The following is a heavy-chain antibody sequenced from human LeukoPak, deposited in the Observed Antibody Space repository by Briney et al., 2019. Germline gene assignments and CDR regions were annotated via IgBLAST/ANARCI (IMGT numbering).Heavy chain of an antibody. CDR3: ARGPNFSGYPFDY. D-gene: IGHD3-16*02. CDR1: GYTFTSFD. Sequence: GASVKVSCRASGYTFTSFDINWVRQATGQGLEWMGWMNPNSGNTGYAQKFQGRVTITRNTSISTAYMELSSLRSEDTAVYYCARGPNFSGYPFDYWGQGTLVTVSS. CDR2: MNPNSGNT. J-gene: IGHJ4*02. V-gene: IGHV1-8*03.